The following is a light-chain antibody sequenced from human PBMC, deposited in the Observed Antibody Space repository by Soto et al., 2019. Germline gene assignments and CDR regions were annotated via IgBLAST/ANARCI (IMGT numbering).Light chain of an antibody. CDR3: QQSYSTPRT. CDR2: AAS. Sequence: DIQMTQSPSSLSASVGDRVTITCRASQSISSYLNWYQQKPGKVPKLLIYAASSLQSGVPSRFSGSGSGTDSTLTISSLQPEDFATYYCQQSYSTPRTFGQGTKV. CDR1: QSISSY. J-gene: IGKJ1*01. V-gene: IGKV1-39*01.